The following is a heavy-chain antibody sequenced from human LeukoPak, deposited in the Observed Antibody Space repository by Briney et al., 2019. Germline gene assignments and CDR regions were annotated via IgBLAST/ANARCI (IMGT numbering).Heavy chain of an antibody. V-gene: IGHV3-7*01. CDR2: IKQDGSEK. CDR1: GFTFSSYW. CDR3: ARARRSSAAGSFDY. J-gene: IGHJ4*02. Sequence: GGSLRLSCAASGFTFSSYWMSWVRQAPGKGLEWVANIKQDGSEKYYVDSVKGRFTISRDNAKNSLYLQMNSLRAEDTAVYYCARARRSSAAGSFDYWGQGTLVTVSS. D-gene: IGHD6-13*01.